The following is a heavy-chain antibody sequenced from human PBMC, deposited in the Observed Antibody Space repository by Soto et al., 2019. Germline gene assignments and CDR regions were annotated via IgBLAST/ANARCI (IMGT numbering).Heavy chain of an antibody. D-gene: IGHD4-4*01. Sequence: GGSLRLSCAASGFTFRNSGMHWVRQTPGKGLEWVAVIWFDGSARYYADSVRCRFSISRDNSKNTLYLQMDSLRAEDTAVYCCARGNYYIDFWGQGTLVTVSS. J-gene: IGHJ4*02. CDR3: ARGNYYIDF. V-gene: IGHV3-33*01. CDR1: GFTFRNSG. CDR2: IWFDGSAR.